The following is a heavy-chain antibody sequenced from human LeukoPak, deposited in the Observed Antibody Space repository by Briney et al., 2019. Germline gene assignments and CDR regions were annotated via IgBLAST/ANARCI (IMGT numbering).Heavy chain of an antibody. CDR1: GYSFTSYW. J-gene: IGHJ5*02. D-gene: IGHD2-15*01. CDR2: IYPGDSDT. Sequence: GESLKISCKGSGYSFTSYWIGWVRQVPGKGLEWMGIIYPGDSDTRYSPSFQGQVTISADKSISTAYLQWSSLKASDTAMYYCARRGYCSGGSCYNWFDPWGQGTLVTVSS. CDR3: ARRGYCSGGSCYNWFDP. V-gene: IGHV5-51*01.